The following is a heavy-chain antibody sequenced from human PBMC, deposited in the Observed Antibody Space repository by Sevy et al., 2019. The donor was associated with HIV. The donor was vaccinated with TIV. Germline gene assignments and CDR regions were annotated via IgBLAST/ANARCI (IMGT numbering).Heavy chain of an antibody. Sequence: ASVKVSCKTTGYIFSDYNMHWVRPAPGQGLEWMALINPNSGVTIYAQKFRGRVSLTRDTSMSTAYMELSALTSDDTAVYYCVREDNNAPRTLLSFDIWGQGTMVTVSS. CDR1: GYIFSDYN. J-gene: IGHJ3*02. CDR2: INPNSGVT. D-gene: IGHD1-20*01. V-gene: IGHV1-2*06. CDR3: VREDNNAPRTLLSFDI.